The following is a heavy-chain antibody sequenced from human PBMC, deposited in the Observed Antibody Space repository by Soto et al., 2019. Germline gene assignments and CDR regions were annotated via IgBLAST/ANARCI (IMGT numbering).Heavy chain of an antibody. CDR3: ARQAGDYVHRGPNDY. J-gene: IGHJ4*02. V-gene: IGHV1-18*01. Sequence: QVQLLQSGAEVKKPGASVKVSCKASGYTFTSYGISWVRQAPGQGLEWMGWISAYNGNTNYAQKLQGRVTMTTDTATSTAYMELRSLRSDDTAVYYCARQAGDYVHRGPNDYWGQGTLVTVSS. CDR1: GYTFTSYG. CDR2: ISAYNGNT. D-gene: IGHD4-17*01.